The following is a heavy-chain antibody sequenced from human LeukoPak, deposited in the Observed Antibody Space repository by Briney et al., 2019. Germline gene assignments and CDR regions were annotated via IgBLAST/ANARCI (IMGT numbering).Heavy chain of an antibody. Sequence: ASVEVSCKASGYTFTSYGISWVRQAPGQGLEWMGWISAYNGNTDYAQKLQGRVTMTTDTSTSTAYMELRSLRSDDTAVYYCARGINYATYYYGSEYYYYGMDVWGQGTTVTVSS. V-gene: IGHV1-18*01. CDR1: GYTFTSYG. D-gene: IGHD3-10*01. CDR2: ISAYNGNT. J-gene: IGHJ6*02. CDR3: ARGINYATYYYGSEYYYYGMDV.